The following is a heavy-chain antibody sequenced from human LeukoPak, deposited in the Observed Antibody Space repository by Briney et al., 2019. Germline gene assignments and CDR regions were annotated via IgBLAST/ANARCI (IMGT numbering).Heavy chain of an antibody. V-gene: IGHV4-39*02. CDR2: IYSSGNT. CDR1: GGSISSSSYY. J-gene: IGHJ4*02. D-gene: IGHD3/OR15-3a*01. Sequence: SETLSLTCTVSGGSISSSSYYWGWIRQPPGKGLEWFGSIYSSGNTYYNPSLKSRVTISVDTSKNHFSLKLSSVTAADTAVYYCARDSQLGIFGLEYYFDYWGQGTLVTVSS. CDR3: ARDSQLGIFGLEYYFDY.